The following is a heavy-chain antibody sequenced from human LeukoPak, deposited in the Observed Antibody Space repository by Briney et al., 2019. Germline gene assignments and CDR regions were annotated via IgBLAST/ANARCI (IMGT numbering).Heavy chain of an antibody. J-gene: IGHJ4*02. V-gene: IGHV4-59*01. CDR3: ATRWLQYAFFDS. CDR1: GGSISSYY. Sequence: SETLSLTCTVSGGSISSYYWSWIRQPPGKGLEWVGYISYSGSPNYNPSLDSRVTISLDTSKNQFSLKLTSVTAADTAMYYCATRWLQYAFFDSWGQGIFVTVSS. CDR2: ISYSGSP. D-gene: IGHD4-4*01.